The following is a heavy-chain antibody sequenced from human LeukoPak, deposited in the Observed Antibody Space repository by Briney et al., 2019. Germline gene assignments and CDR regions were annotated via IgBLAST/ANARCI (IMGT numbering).Heavy chain of an antibody. CDR3: ARDSASSGDQAFDS. CDR2: MHYSGST. CDR1: GGSISSSSYY. Sequence: PSETLSLTCTVSGGSISSSSYYWGWIRQPPGTGLEWIGSMHYSGSTYHNPSLTSRLTISLYTSKNHFSLRLSSVTAADTAVYYCARDSASSGDQAFDSWGQGTLVTVSS. V-gene: IGHV4-39*07. J-gene: IGHJ4*02. D-gene: IGHD3-10*01.